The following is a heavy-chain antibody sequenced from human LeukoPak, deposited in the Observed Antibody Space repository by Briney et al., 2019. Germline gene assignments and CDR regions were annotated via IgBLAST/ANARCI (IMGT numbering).Heavy chain of an antibody. CDR1: GGSISSSSYY. CDR3: ARFLYDAFDI. V-gene: IGHV4-39*01. Sequence: PSETLSLTCTVSGGSISSSSYYWGWIRQPPGKGLEWIGSIYYSGSTYYNPSLKSRVTVSVDTSKNQFSLRLSSVTAADTAVYYCARFLYDAFDIWGQGTMVTVSS. D-gene: IGHD3-10*01. CDR2: IYYSGST. J-gene: IGHJ3*02.